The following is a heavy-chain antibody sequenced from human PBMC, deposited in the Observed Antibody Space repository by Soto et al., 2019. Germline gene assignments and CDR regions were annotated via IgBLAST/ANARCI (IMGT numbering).Heavy chain of an antibody. V-gene: IGHV3-30-3*01. CDR3: APGTGSGSFLIDY. CDR1: GFPFNYYA. CDR2: ISSDGTTI. Sequence: QVRLVESGRGVVQPGTSLRLSCAASGFPFNYYAMHWDRQTPDKGLEWLTIISSDGTTIHYDDSVKGRFTISRDNSKSAVYLQMNNVRAEDTAVYYCAPGTGSGSFLIDYWGQGTLVTVSS. J-gene: IGHJ4*02. D-gene: IGHD3-10*01.